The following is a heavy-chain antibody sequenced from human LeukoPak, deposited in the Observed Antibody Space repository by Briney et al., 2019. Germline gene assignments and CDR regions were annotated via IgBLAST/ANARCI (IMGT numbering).Heavy chain of an antibody. CDR2: IIPILGIA. D-gene: IGHD5-12*01. CDR1: GGTFSSYA. CDR3: ARDLVVTNPLDP. V-gene: IGHV1-69*04. Sequence: GASVKVSCKASGGTFSSYAISWVRQAPGQGLEWMGRIIPILGIANYAQKFQGRVTTTADKSTSTAYMELSSLRSEDTAVYYCARDLVVTNPLDPWGQGTLVTVSS. J-gene: IGHJ5*02.